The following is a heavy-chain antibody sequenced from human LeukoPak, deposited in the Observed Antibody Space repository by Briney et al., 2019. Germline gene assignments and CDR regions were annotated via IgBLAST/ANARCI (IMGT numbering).Heavy chain of an antibody. CDR1: GYTFTSYY. J-gene: IGHJ5*02. Sequence: EASVKVSCKASGYTFTSYYMHWVRQAPGQGLEWMGIINPSGGSTSYAQKFQDRVTMTRDTSTSTVYMELSSLRSEDTAVYYCARSGNDITIFGVVIYLDPWGQGTLVTVSS. V-gene: IGHV1-46*01. CDR2: INPSGGST. CDR3: ARSGNDITIFGVVIYLDP. D-gene: IGHD3-3*01.